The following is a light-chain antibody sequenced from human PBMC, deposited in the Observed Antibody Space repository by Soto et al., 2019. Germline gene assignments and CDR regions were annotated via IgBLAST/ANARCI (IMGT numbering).Light chain of an antibody. Sequence: QSVLTQPASVSGSPGQSITISCTGSSSDVGGYNYVSWYQQHPAKAPKLMIYEVSNRPSGVSNRFSGSKSGNTASLTVSGLQAEDEADYYCMCYAGGNNWVFGGGTKLTVL. CDR2: EVS. CDR3: MCYAGGNNWV. V-gene: IGLV2-14*01. CDR1: SSDVGGYNY. J-gene: IGLJ3*02.